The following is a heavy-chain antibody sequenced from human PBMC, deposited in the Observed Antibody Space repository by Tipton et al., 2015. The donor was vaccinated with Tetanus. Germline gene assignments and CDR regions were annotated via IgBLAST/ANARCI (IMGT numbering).Heavy chain of an antibody. CDR1: GGSFSGYY. Sequence: TLSLTCAVYGGSFSGYYWSWIRQPPGKGLEWIGEINHSGSTNYNPSLKSRVTISVDTSKNQFSLKLSSVTAADTAVYYCARGEWFGEAQSYYYGMDVWGQGTTVTVSS. CDR3: ARGEWFGEAQSYYYGMDV. V-gene: IGHV4-34*01. CDR2: INHSGST. J-gene: IGHJ6*02. D-gene: IGHD3-10*01.